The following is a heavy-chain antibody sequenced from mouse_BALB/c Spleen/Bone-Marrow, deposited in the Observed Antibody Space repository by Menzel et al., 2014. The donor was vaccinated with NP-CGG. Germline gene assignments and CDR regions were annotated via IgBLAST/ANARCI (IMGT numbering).Heavy chain of an antibody. D-gene: IGHD2-1*01. Sequence: VQLQQSRAELAKPGASVKMSCKASGYTFTRYWMHWVKQRPGQGLEWIGYINPSTGDTEYNQKFKDKATLTADMSSSTAYMQLSSLTSEDSAVYYCARGNYEAMDSWGQGTSVTVSS. CDR1: GYTFTRYW. CDR2: INPSTGDT. CDR3: ARGNYEAMDS. J-gene: IGHJ4*01. V-gene: IGHV1-7*01.